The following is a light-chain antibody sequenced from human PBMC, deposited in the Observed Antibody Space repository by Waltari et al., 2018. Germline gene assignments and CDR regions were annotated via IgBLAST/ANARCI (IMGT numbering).Light chain of an antibody. CDR2: EDN. J-gene: IGLJ2*01. Sequence: NFMLTQPHSVSESPGKTVTISCTRSSGSIASNYVQWYQRRPGSVPTTVIYEDNQRTPGVPDRFSGSIDSSSNSASLTISGLQTEDEADYYCQSHDANHYVVFGGGTKVTVL. V-gene: IGLV6-57*03. CDR3: QSHDANHYVV. CDR1: SGSIASNY.